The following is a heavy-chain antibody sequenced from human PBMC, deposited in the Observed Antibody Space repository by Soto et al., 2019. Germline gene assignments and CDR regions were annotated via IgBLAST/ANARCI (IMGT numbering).Heavy chain of an antibody. Sequence: SVKVSCKASGGTFSSYTISWVRQAPGQGLEWMGRIIPILGIANYAQKFQGRVTITADKSTSTAYMELSSLRSEDTAVYYCARDRGYCSSTSCYDYYYYMDVWGKGTTVTVSS. CDR3: ARDRGYCSSTSCYDYYYYMDV. D-gene: IGHD2-2*01. CDR2: IIPILGIA. J-gene: IGHJ6*03. CDR1: GGTFSSYT. V-gene: IGHV1-69*04.